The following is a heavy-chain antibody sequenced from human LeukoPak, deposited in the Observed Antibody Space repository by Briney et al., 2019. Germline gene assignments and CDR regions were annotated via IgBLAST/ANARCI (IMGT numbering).Heavy chain of an antibody. CDR2: IYHSGNT. J-gene: IGHJ4*02. CDR1: GVSINSDAYF. D-gene: IGHD3-22*01. V-gene: IGHV4-30-2*01. CDR3: ARGSIVTYYDDSSGPETSGLFDY. Sequence: PSETLSLTCTVSGVSINSDAYFWSCLRPPPGKGLECIGYIYHSGNTYYNASLKSRVIISLDTSKNQCSLKLSSVTAADTAVYYCARGSIVTYYDDSSGPETSGLFDYWGQGTLVTVSS.